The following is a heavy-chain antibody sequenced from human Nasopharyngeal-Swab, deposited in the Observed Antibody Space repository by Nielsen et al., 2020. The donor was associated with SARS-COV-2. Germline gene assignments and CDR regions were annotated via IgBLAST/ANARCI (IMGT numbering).Heavy chain of an antibody. CDR1: GGTFSSYA. J-gene: IGHJ6*02. CDR3: ASSLGPANYTYYGMDV. Sequence: SVKVSCKASGGTFSSYAISWVRQAPGQGLEWMGGIIPIFGTANYAQKFQGRVTITADESTSTAYMELSSLRSEDTAVYYCASSLGPANYTYYGMDVWGQGTTVTVSS. D-gene: IGHD2-2*01. CDR2: IIPIFGTA. V-gene: IGHV1-69*13.